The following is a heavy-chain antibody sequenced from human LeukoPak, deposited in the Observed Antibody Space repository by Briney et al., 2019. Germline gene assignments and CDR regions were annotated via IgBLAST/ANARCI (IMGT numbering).Heavy chain of an antibody. J-gene: IGHJ6*02. CDR1: GFTFSSYA. D-gene: IGHD3-10*01. CDR3: AKDRRVRGVTNYGMDV. V-gene: IGHV3-23*01. CDR2: ISGSGGST. Sequence: GGSLTRSCAASGFTFSSYAMSWVREAPGKGLEWVSAISGSGGSTYYADSVKGRFTISRDNSKNTLYLQMNSLRAEDTAVYYCAKDRRVRGVTNYGMDVWGQGTTVTVSS.